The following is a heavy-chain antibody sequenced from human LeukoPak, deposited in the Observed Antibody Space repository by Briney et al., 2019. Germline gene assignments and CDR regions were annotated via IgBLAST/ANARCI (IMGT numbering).Heavy chain of an antibody. V-gene: IGHV3-48*03. CDR1: GFTFSSYE. Sequence: PGGSLRLSCAASGFTFSSYEMNWVRQAPGKGLEWVSYISSSGSTIYYADSVKGRFTISRDNAKNSLYLQMNSLRAEDTAVYYCARDQPIGYNYGYPFDNWGQGTLVTVSS. CDR2: ISSSGSTI. J-gene: IGHJ4*02. CDR3: ARDQPIGYNYGYPFDN. D-gene: IGHD5-18*01.